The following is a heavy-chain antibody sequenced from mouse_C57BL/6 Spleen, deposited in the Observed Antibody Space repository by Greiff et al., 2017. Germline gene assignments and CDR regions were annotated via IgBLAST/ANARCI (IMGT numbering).Heavy chain of an antibody. J-gene: IGHJ3*01. Sequence: EVMLVESGGGLVKPGGSLKLSCAASGFTFSDYGMHWVRQAPEKGLEWVAYISSGSSTIYYADTVKGRFTISRDNAKNTLFLQMTSLRSEDTAMYYCAREGYYGSSYFAYWGQGTLVTVSA. D-gene: IGHD1-1*01. V-gene: IGHV5-17*01. CDR3: AREGYYGSSYFAY. CDR1: GFTFSDYG. CDR2: ISSGSSTI.